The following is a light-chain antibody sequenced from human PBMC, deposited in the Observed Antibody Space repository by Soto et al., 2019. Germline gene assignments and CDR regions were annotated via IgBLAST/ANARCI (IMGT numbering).Light chain of an antibody. J-gene: IGKJ1*01. V-gene: IGKV3-20*01. CDR3: QQYDSSPRT. Sequence: EIVLTQSPGTLSLSPGERVALSCGSGQSFTSTSLAWYQQKPGQAPRLLISGASRRAAGIPDRFSGSGSGTDFTLTISRLESEDLAVYYCQQYDSSPRTFGQGTKVDIK. CDR2: GAS. CDR1: QSFTSTS.